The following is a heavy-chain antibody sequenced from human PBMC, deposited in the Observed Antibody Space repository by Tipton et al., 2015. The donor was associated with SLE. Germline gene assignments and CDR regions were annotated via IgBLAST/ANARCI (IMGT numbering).Heavy chain of an antibody. CDR2: INPNSGGT. CDR1: GYTFPNYA. D-gene: IGHD2-21*01. J-gene: IGHJ3*01. Sequence: QLVQSGAELKKPGASVKVSCKASGYTFPNYAISWVRQAPGQGLEWMGWINPNSGGTNYAQNFQGRVTMTRDSSISTAYMELSSLRSDDTVLYYCAHISVLFDLWGQGTMVTVSS. V-gene: IGHV1-2*02. CDR3: AHISVLFDL.